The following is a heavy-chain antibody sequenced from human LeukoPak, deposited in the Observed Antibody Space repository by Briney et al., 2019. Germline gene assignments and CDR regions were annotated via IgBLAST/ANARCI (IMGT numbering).Heavy chain of an antibody. D-gene: IGHD1-1*01. CDR1: GGSISSGGYY. Sequence: SETLSLTCTVSGGSISSGGYYWSWIRQPPGKGLEWIGYIYYSGSTNYNPSLKSRVTISVDTSKNQFSLKLSSVTAADTAVYYCARVEPYYDAFDIWGQGTMVTVSS. V-gene: IGHV4-61*08. CDR2: IYYSGST. CDR3: ARVEPYYDAFDI. J-gene: IGHJ3*02.